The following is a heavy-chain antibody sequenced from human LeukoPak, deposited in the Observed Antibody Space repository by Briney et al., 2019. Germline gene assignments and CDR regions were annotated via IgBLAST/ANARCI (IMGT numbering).Heavy chain of an antibody. Sequence: GESMKISCKGSGYSFTSYWIGWVRQMPGKGPEWMGIIYSGDSDTRYSPSFQGQVTISADKSISTAYLQWSSLKASDTAMYYCARPGSGSQEYYYYGMDVWGQGTTVTVSS. CDR2: IYSGDSDT. CDR3: ARPGSGSQEYYYYGMDV. D-gene: IGHD1-26*01. J-gene: IGHJ6*02. V-gene: IGHV5-51*01. CDR1: GYSFTSYW.